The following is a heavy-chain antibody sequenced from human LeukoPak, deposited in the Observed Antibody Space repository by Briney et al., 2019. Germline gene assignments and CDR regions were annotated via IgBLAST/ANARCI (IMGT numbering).Heavy chain of an antibody. Sequence: SETLSLTCAVYGGSFSGYYWSWIRQPPGKGLEWIGEINHSGSTNYNPSLKSRVTLSVDTSKNQFSLKLSSVTAADTAVYYCVGLAVAGTSDYGMDVWGQGTTVTVSS. D-gene: IGHD6-19*01. CDR2: INHSGST. CDR3: VGLAVAGTSDYGMDV. J-gene: IGHJ6*02. CDR1: GGSFSGYY. V-gene: IGHV4-34*01.